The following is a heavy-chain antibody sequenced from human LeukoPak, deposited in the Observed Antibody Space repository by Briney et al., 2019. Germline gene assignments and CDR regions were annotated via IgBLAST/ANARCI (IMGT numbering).Heavy chain of an antibody. V-gene: IGHV4-59*08. CDR2: IYYSGST. J-gene: IGHJ6*02. Sequence: SETLSLTCTVSGGSISSYYWSWIRQPPGKGLEWIGYIYYSGSTNYNPSLKSRVTISVDTSKNQFSPKLSSVTAADTVVYYCARWLHLYGMDVWGQGTTVTVSS. D-gene: IGHD5-24*01. CDR3: ARWLHLYGMDV. CDR1: GGSISSYY.